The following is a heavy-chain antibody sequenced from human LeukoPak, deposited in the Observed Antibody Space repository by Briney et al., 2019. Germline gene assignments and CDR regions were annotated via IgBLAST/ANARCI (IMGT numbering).Heavy chain of an antibody. J-gene: IGHJ3*02. D-gene: IGHD6-6*01. CDR2: IYHSGST. CDR3: ARDHSSSSWMDSFEI. Sequence: SETLSLTCAVSGGSISSSNWWSWVRQPPGKGLEWIGEIYHSGSTNYNPSLKSRVTISVDKSKNQFSLNLSSVTAADTAVYYCARDHSSSSWMDSFEIWGPGTKVTVSS. V-gene: IGHV4-4*02. CDR1: GGSISSSNW.